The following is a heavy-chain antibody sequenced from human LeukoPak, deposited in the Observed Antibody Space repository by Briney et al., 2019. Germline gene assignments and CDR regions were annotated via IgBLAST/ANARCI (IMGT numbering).Heavy chain of an antibody. V-gene: IGHV3-74*01. CDR2: INSDGSST. Sequence: GGSLRLSCAASGFTFSSYWMHWVRQAPGKGLVWVSRINSDGSSTSYADSVKGRFTISRDNAKNTLYLQMNSLRAEDTAVYYCARNGYCSGGSCYGYWYFDRWGRGTLVTVSS. D-gene: IGHD2-15*01. CDR1: GFTFSSYW. J-gene: IGHJ2*01. CDR3: ARNGYCSGGSCYGYWYFDR.